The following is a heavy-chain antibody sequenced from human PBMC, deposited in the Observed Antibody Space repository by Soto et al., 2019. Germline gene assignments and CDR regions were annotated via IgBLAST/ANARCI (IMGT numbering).Heavy chain of an antibody. CDR3: ARPIVRFLEWFSINWFDP. V-gene: IGHV4-39*01. CDR2: IYYSGST. D-gene: IGHD3-3*01. Sequence: QLQLQESGPGLVKPSETLSLTCTVSGGSISSSSYYWGWIRQPPGKGLEWIGSIYYSGSTYYNPSLKSRVTISVDTSKNQFSLKLSSVTAADTAVYYCARPIVRFLEWFSINWFDPWGQGTLVTVSS. CDR1: GGSISSSSYY. J-gene: IGHJ5*02.